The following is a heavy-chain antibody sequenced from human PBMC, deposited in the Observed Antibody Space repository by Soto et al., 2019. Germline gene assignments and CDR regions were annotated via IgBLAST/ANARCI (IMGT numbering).Heavy chain of an antibody. J-gene: IGHJ4*02. V-gene: IGHV3-33*01. CDR1: GFTFSSYG. Sequence: GGSLRLSCAASGFTFSSYGMHWVRQAPGKGLEWVAVIWYDGSNKYYADSVKGRFTISRDNSKNTLYLQMNSLRAEDTAVYYCARDRLILTGPATVTTFYFDYWGQGTLVTVSS. CDR3: ARDRLILTGPATVTTFYFDY. CDR2: IWYDGSNK. D-gene: IGHD4-17*01.